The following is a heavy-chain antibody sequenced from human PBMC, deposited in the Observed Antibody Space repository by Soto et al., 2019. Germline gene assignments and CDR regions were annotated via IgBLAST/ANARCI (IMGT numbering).Heavy chain of an antibody. Sequence: GGSLRLSCAASGFTFSSYAMSWVRQAPGKGLEWVSAISGSGGSTYYADSVKGRFTISRDNSKNTLYLQMNSLRAEDTAVYYCAKRSITMVRGVISSWFDPWGQGTLVTVSS. CDR2: ISGSGGST. J-gene: IGHJ5*02. V-gene: IGHV3-23*01. CDR3: AKRSITMVRGVISSWFDP. CDR1: GFTFSSYA. D-gene: IGHD3-10*01.